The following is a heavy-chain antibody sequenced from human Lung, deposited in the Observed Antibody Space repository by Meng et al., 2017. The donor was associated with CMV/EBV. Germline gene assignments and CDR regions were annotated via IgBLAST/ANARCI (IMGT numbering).Heavy chain of an antibody. J-gene: IGHJ6*02. CDR3: ARNGYCSSTSCYRYGMDV. Sequence: ASXXVSXKVSGYTFTGYYMHWVRQAPGKGLEWMGWINPNSGGTNYAQKFQGRVTMTRDTSISTAYMELSRLRSDDTAVYYCARNGYCSSTSCYRYGMDVWXQGTTVTVSS. CDR1: GYTFTGYY. CDR2: INPNSGGT. V-gene: IGHV1-2*02. D-gene: IGHD2-2*01.